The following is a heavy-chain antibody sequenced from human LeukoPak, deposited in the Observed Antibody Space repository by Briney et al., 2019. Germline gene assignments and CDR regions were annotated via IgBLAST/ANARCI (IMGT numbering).Heavy chain of an antibody. D-gene: IGHD2-21*01. J-gene: IGHJ4*02. Sequence: GGSLRLSCAASGFTFNSYAMSWVRQAPGKGPEWVSTIYYAGGDTYYADSVKGRFTVSRDNINNALHLQMDSLRVEDTAVYYCAKDHGAAVVPRRFDYWGRGTLVAVSS. CDR2: IYYAGGDT. V-gene: IGHV3-23*01. CDR3: AKDHGAAVVPRRFDY. CDR1: GFTFNSYA.